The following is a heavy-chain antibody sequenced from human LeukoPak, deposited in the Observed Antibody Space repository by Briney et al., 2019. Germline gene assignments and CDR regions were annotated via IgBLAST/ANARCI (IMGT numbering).Heavy chain of an antibody. V-gene: IGHV3-21*01. CDR2: IHSANGYI. CDR1: GFTFSNSA. J-gene: IGHJ5*02. Sequence: GGSLRLSCAASGFTFSNSAMSWVRQAPGKGLEWVSRIHSANGYIYYADSVKGRFTISRDNAESSLYLQMTSLRAEDTAVYYCASSCSAGNCPFDTWGQGTLVTVSS. CDR3: ASSCSAGNCPFDT. D-gene: IGHD2-15*01.